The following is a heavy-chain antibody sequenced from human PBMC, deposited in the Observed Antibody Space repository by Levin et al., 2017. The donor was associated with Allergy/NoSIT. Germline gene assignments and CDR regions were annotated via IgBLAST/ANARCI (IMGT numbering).Heavy chain of an antibody. CDR1: GFTFSSYS. V-gene: IGHV3-48*01. Sequence: GGSLRLSCAASGFTFSSYSMNWVRQAPGKGLEWVSYISSSSSTIYYADSVKGRFTISRDNAKNSLYLQMNSLRAEDTAVYYCARDATPGLLEWLFPPPDAFDNWGQGTMVTVSS. CDR3: ARDATPGLLEWLFPPPDAFDN. D-gene: IGHD3-3*01. J-gene: IGHJ3*02. CDR2: ISSSSSTI.